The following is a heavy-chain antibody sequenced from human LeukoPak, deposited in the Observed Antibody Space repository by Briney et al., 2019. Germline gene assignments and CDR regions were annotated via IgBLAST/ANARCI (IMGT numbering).Heavy chain of an antibody. V-gene: IGHV3-21*01. J-gene: IGHJ5*02. CDR3: ASLEYYDILTGDNWFDP. CDR1: GFTFSSYS. CDR2: ISSSSSYI. Sequence: GGSLRLSCAASGFTFSSYSMNWVRQAPGKGLEWVSSISSSSSYIYYADSVKGRFTISRDNAKNSLFLRMNSLRAEDTAVYYCASLEYYDILTGDNWFDPWGQGTLVTVSS. D-gene: IGHD3-9*01.